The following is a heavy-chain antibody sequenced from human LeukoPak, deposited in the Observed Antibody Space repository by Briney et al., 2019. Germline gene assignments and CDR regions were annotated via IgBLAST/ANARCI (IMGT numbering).Heavy chain of an antibody. CDR1: GFTFTSTS. D-gene: IGHD6-19*01. Sequence: PGGSLRLSCAASGFTFTSTSMNWVRQAPGKGLEWISYISSSSRTVHYADSVKGRFTISRDNSKNTLYLQMNTLRAEDTAIYYCAKARGLWLDSYLDYWGQGTLVTVSS. CDR3: AKARGLWLDSYLDY. CDR2: ISSSSRTV. J-gene: IGHJ4*02. V-gene: IGHV3-48*01.